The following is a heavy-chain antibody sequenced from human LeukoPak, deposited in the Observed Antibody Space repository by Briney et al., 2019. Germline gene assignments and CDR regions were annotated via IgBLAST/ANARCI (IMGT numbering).Heavy chain of an antibody. CDR3: ARLKSRHYYDSSGYYHFDY. Sequence: SETLSLTCTVSGGSISNYYWGWIRQAPGKGLEWIGSIYYSGNTYYNSSLKSRVTISLDTSKNQFSLNLFSVTAADTAVYYCARLKSRHYYDSSGYYHFDYWGQGTLVTVSS. J-gene: IGHJ4*02. V-gene: IGHV4-39*07. CDR2: IYYSGNT. CDR1: GGSISNYY. D-gene: IGHD3-22*01.